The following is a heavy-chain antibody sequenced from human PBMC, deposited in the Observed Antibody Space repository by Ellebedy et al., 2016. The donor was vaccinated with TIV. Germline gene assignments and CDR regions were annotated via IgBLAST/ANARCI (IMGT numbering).Heavy chain of an antibody. Sequence: GESLKISXAASGFTFSSFAMHWVRQAPGKGLEWVALISYDGSNPYYADSVTGRFTISRDNSKNTLYLQMNSLRVEDTAVYYCARDHHSGYDLIFAPTDCWGQGTLVTVSS. CDR2: ISYDGSNP. CDR1: GFTFSSFA. CDR3: ARDHHSGYDLIFAPTDC. J-gene: IGHJ4*02. D-gene: IGHD5-12*01. V-gene: IGHV3-30*04.